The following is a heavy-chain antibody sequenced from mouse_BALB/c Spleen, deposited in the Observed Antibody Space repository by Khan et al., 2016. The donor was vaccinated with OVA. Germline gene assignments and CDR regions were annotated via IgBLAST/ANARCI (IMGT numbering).Heavy chain of an antibody. CDR2: IWGDGST. Sequence: QVQLKESGLGLVAPSQNLSITCTVSGFSLTDYGVNWVRQPPGKGLEWLGMIWGDGSTDYNSALKSRLSISKDNSKSQVFLKMNSLQTDDTARFYCARELRLGGFAYWGQGTLVTVSA. V-gene: IGHV2-6-7*01. J-gene: IGHJ3*01. CDR3: ARELRLGGFAY. CDR1: GFSLTDYG. D-gene: IGHD1-2*01.